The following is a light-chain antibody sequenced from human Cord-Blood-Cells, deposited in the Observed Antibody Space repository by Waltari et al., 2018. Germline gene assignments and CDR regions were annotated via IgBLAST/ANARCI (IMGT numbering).Light chain of an antibody. CDR3: QQYDNLPFT. Sequence: DIQMTQSPSSLSASVGDRVTITCQASKDISNYLNWYQQKPGKAPKPLIYDASNLETGVPSRFSGSGSGTDFTFTISSLQPEDIATYYCQQYDNLPFTFGPGTKVDIK. V-gene: IGKV1-33*01. J-gene: IGKJ3*01. CDR1: KDISNY. CDR2: DAS.